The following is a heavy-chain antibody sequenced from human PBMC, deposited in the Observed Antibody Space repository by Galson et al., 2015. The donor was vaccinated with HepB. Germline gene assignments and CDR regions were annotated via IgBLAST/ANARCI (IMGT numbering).Heavy chain of an antibody. J-gene: IGHJ4*02. D-gene: IGHD2-15*01. CDR3: AREEDCSGTSCHSV. CDR2: IRSKTYGGTT. V-gene: IGHV3-49*03. CDR1: GFTFGDYA. Sequence: SLRLSCAASGFTFGDYAMSWFRQAPGKGLEWVGFIRSKTYGGTTEHAAAVQGRFTVSRDDSKSIAYLQMRSLRPRDTAVYYCAREEDCSGTSCHSVWGQGTLVTVSS.